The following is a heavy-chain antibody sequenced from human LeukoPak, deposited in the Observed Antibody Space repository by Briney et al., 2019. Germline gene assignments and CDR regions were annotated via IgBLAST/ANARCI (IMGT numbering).Heavy chain of an antibody. CDR2: ISATSSGS. Sequence: GSLRLSCAASGFTFSSYAMTWVRQAPGKGLEWVSTISATSSGSYYADSVKGRFSISRNNSDNTLFLQLNSLGAGDTAIYYCAKAILSAYGYYFDSWGQGTLVTVSS. J-gene: IGHJ4*02. D-gene: IGHD3-10*01. CDR1: GFTFSSYA. CDR3: AKAILSAYGYYFDS. V-gene: IGHV3-23*01.